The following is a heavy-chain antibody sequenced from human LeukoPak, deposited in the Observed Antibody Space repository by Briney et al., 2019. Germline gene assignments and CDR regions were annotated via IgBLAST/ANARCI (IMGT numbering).Heavy chain of an antibody. CDR2: INHSGST. CDR1: GGSFSGYY. V-gene: IGHV4-34*01. J-gene: IGHJ4*02. Sequence: SETLSLTCAVYGGSFSGYYWSWIRQPPGKGLEWIGEINHSGSTNYNPSLKSRVTMSVDTSKNQFSLNLSSVTAADTAIYYCAREGGYSYGFDYWGRGTLVTVSS. CDR3: AREGGYSYGFDY. D-gene: IGHD5-18*01.